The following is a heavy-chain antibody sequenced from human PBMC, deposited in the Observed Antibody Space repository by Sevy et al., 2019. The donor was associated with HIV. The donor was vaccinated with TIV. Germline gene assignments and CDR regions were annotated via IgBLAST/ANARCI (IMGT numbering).Heavy chain of an antibody. CDR2: IYYSGST. J-gene: IGHJ4*02. D-gene: IGHD3-10*01. CDR3: ARATSPYGSGSYYFDY. Sequence: SETLSLTCTVSGGSISSYYWSWIRQPPGKGLEWIGYIYYSGSTNYNPSLKSRVTISVDTSKNQFSLKLSSVTAADTAVYYRARATSPYGSGSYYFDYWGQGTLVTVSS. V-gene: IGHV4-59*01. CDR1: GGSISSYY.